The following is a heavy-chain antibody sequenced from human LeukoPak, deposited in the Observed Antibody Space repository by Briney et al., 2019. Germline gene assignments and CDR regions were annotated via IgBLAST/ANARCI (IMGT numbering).Heavy chain of an antibody. CDR3: AKDQGQWLDYYGMDV. CDR2: IYSGGST. J-gene: IGHJ6*02. D-gene: IGHD6-19*01. V-gene: IGHV3-66*02. CDR1: GFTVSSNY. Sequence: QTGGSLRLSCAASGFTVSSNYMSWVRQAPGKGLEWVSVIYSGGSTYYADSVKGRFTISRDNSKNTLYLQMNSLRAEDTAVYYCAKDQGQWLDYYGMDVWGQGTTVTVSS.